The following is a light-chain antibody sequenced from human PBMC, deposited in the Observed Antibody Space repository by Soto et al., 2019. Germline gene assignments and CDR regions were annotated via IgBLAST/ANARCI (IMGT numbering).Light chain of an antibody. CDR1: SSDVGSYNL. V-gene: IGLV2-23*02. Sequence: QSALTQPASVSGSPGQSITISCTGTSSDVGSYNLVSWYQQHPGKAPKLMIYEVSKRPSGVSNRFSGSKSGNTASLTISGLQAEYEADYYCCSYAGSSTFYVFGPGTKLTVL. CDR3: CSYAGSSTFYV. CDR2: EVS. J-gene: IGLJ1*01.